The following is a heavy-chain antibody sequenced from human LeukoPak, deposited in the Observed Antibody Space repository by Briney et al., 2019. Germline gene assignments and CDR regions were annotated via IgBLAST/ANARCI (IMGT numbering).Heavy chain of an antibody. D-gene: IGHD3-10*01. CDR1: GFTFSSYS. V-gene: IGHV3-21*01. CDR3: ARDHGYGSGSYWDY. Sequence: GGSLRLSCAASGFTFSSYSMNWVRQAPGKGLEWVSSISSSSSYIYHADSVKGRFTISRDNAKNSLYLQMNSLRAEDTAVYYCARDHGYGSGSYWDYWGQGTLVTVSS. CDR2: ISSSSSYI. J-gene: IGHJ4*02.